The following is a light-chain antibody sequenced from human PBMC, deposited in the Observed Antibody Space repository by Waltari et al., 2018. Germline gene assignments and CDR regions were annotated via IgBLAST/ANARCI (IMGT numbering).Light chain of an antibody. CDR1: QSVSGTY. J-gene: IGKJ1*01. Sequence: EIVLTQSPGTLSLSPGERATLSCRASQSVSGTYLAWYQQKPGQAPRLLIYGASSRANGIPERFSGSGAGTDFTLTISRLEPEDCAVYHCQKYGVAPKTFGQGTKVEIK. V-gene: IGKV3-20*01. CDR2: GAS. CDR3: QKYGVAPKT.